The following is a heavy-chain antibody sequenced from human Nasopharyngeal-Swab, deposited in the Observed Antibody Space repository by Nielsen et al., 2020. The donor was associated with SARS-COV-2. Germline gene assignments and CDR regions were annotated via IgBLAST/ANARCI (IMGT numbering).Heavy chain of an antibody. CDR2: INTDASRT. J-gene: IGHJ6*03. V-gene: IGHV3-74*01. Sequence: GESLKISCAASGFTLSNYWIHWVRQTPGKGLLWVSRINTDASRTSYADSVKGRFTISRDNAKNTVYLQMNSLRAEDTAVYYCAKAHGGGFYYYYMDVWGKGTTVTVSS. CDR3: AKAHGGGFYYYYMDV. CDR1: GFTLSNYW. D-gene: IGHD2-15*01.